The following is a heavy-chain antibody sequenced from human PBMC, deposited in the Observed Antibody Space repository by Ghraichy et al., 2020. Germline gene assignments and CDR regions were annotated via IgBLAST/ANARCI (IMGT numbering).Heavy chain of an antibody. CDR3: AKDRPYDSSGYYYDY. D-gene: IGHD3-22*01. CDR2: ISGSGGST. J-gene: IGHJ4*02. V-gene: IGHV3-23*01. CDR1: GFTFSNYA. Sequence: GESLNISCAASGFTFSNYAMTWVRQAPGKGLEWVSAISGSGGSTYYADSVKGRFTVSRDNSKNTLYLQMNSLRAEDTAVYFCAKDRPYDSSGYYYDYWGQGTLVTVSS.